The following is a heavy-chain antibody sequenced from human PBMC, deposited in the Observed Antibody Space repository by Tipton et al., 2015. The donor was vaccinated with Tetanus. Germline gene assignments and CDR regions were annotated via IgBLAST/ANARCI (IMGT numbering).Heavy chain of an antibody. CDR3: ARDRAVPVQAYGTDV. CDR1: GYTFTHYG. D-gene: IGHD6-19*01. Sequence: QLVQSGAEVKQPGASVKVSCKASGYTFTHYGISWVRQAPGQGLEWVGWISPFTGDTEYAQNLQDRLILTTDTSTATAYVEVRSRTSDDTAVYYCARDRAVPVQAYGTDVWGQGTSVTVSS. CDR2: ISPFTGDT. V-gene: IGHV1-18*01. J-gene: IGHJ6*02.